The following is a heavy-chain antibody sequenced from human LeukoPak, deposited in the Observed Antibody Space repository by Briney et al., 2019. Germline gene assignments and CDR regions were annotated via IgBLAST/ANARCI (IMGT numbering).Heavy chain of an antibody. CDR1: GFNFNTYA. CDR2: ISGSRGST. D-gene: IGHD6-19*01. CDR3: AKDKGADGSGWSFDP. Sequence: GGSLRLSCAASGFNFNTYAMSWLRQAPGKGLEWVSLISGSRGSTHYADSVQGRFTISRDNSNNTLYLQMHRLRAEDTAVYYCAKDKGADGSGWSFDPWGQGTLVTVSS. V-gene: IGHV3-23*01. J-gene: IGHJ5*02.